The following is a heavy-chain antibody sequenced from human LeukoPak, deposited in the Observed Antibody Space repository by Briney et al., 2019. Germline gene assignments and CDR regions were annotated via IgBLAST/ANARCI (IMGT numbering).Heavy chain of an antibody. J-gene: IGHJ3*01. CDR1: GFTFSSYS. Sequence: KPGGSLRLSCAASGFTFSSYSMNWVRQAPGKGLEWVSSISSSGSNIYYADSVKGRFTISRDNGKNSLYLQMNSLRAEDTAVYYCARGHPSDWGQGTMVTVSS. CDR3: ARGHPSD. CDR2: ISSSGSNI. V-gene: IGHV3-21*01.